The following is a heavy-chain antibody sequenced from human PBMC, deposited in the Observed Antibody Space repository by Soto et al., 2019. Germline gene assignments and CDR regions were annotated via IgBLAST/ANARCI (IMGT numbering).Heavy chain of an antibody. CDR1: GFTFSSYG. CDR3: AKDGSRRYGSYYVLDV. D-gene: IGHD4-17*01. J-gene: IGHJ6*02. CDR2: ISYDGSNK. V-gene: IGHV3-30*18. Sequence: GGSLRLSCAASGFTFSSYGMHWVRQVPGKGLEWVAVISYDGSNKYYADSVKGRFTISRDNSKNTLNLQMNSLRAEDTAVYYCAKDGSRRYGSYYVLDVWGQGTTVTVSS.